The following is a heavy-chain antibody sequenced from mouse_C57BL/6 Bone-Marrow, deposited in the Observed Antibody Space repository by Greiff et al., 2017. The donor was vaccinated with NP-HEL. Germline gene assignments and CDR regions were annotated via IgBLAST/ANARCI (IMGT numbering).Heavy chain of an antibody. CDR2: INPNNGGT. D-gene: IGHD1-1*01. Sequence: EVQLQQSGPELVKPGASVKISCKASGYTFTDYYMNWVKQSHGKSLEWIGDINPNNGGTSYNQKFKGKATLTVDKSSSKAYMELRSLTSEDSAVYYCARYYYGSSYDYAMDYWGQGTSVTVSS. V-gene: IGHV1-26*01. CDR1: GYTFTDYY. J-gene: IGHJ4*01. CDR3: ARYYYGSSYDYAMDY.